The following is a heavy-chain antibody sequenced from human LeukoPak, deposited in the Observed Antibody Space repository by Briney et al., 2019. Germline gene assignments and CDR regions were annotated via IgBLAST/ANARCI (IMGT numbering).Heavy chain of an antibody. CDR3: ARDSPDGNSGFDY. J-gene: IGHJ4*02. CDR1: GGPISSYY. Sequence: SETLSLTCTVSGGPISSYYWSWIRQPPGKGLEWIGYIYYSGSTNYNPSLKSRVTISVDTSKNQFSLKLSSVTAADTAVYYCARDSPDGNSGFDYWGQGTPVTVSS. CDR2: IYYSGST. V-gene: IGHV4-59*01. D-gene: IGHD4-23*01.